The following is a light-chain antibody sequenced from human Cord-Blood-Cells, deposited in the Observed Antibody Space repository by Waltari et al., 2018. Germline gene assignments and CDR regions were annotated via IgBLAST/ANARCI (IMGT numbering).Light chain of an antibody. CDR3: CSYAGSSTWV. V-gene: IGLV2-23*01. CDR2: GGS. Sequence: QPALPQPASVSGSPGQSIPLSRTGTSRGGWCYDLVPWYQQHPGKAPKLMIYGGSTRPSGVSNRCSGSKSGNTASLTISGLQAEDEADYYYCSYAGSSTWVFGEGTKLTVL. CDR1: SRGGWCYDL. J-gene: IGLJ3*02.